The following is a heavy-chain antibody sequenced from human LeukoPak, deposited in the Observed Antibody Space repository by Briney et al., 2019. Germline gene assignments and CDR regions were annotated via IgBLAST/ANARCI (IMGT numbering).Heavy chain of an antibody. CDR2: INPNSGDT. D-gene: IGHD1-1*01. Sequence: GASVKVSCKASGYTFTGYYMHWVRQAPGQGLEWMGWINPNSGDTNYAQKFQGRVTMTRDTSISTAYMELSRLRSDDTAVFYCARGGDNWNALDGYWGQGTLVTVSS. CDR1: GYTFTGYY. CDR3: ARGGDNWNALDGY. J-gene: IGHJ4*02. V-gene: IGHV1-2*02.